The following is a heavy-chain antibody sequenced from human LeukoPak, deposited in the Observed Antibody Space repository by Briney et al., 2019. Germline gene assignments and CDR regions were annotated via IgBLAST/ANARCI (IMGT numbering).Heavy chain of an antibody. D-gene: IGHD4-17*01. CDR3: AREIYGDYFGY. J-gene: IGHJ4*02. CDR2: IYSGGST. CDR1: GFTVSSNY. V-gene: IGHV3-53*01. Sequence: GGSLRLSCAASGFTVSSNYMSWVRQAPGKGLEWVSVIYSGGSTYYADSVKGRFTISRDNSKNTLYLQMNSLRAEDTAVYYCAREIYGDYFGYWGQGTLVTVSS.